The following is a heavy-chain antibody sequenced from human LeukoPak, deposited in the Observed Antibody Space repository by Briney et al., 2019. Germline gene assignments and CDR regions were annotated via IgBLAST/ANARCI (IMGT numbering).Heavy chain of an antibody. V-gene: IGHV3-33*01. D-gene: IGHD2-15*01. J-gene: IGHJ4*02. CDR3: ASRRGGIVGDY. CDR2: IWYDGSNK. CDR1: GFTFSSDG. Sequence: GGSLRLSCAASGFTFSSDGMHWVRQAPGKGLEWVALIWYDGSNKYYADSVKGRFTISRDNSKNTVYLQMNSLRAEDTAVYYCASRRGGIVGDYWGQGTLVTVSS.